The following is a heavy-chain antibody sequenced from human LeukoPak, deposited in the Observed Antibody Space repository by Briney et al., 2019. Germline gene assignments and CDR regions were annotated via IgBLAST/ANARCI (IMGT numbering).Heavy chain of an antibody. CDR2: IYPGDSDT. V-gene: IGHV5-51*01. CDR3: ARSSSSYVTSLDS. Sequence: GESLKISCKGSGYSFTSYWIGCVRQMPGKGLEWMGIIYPGDSDTRYIPSFQGQVTISADKSISTAYLQWSSLKASDTAMYYCARSSSSYVTSLDSWGQGTLVTVSS. D-gene: IGHD6-13*01. CDR1: GYSFTSYW. J-gene: IGHJ4*02.